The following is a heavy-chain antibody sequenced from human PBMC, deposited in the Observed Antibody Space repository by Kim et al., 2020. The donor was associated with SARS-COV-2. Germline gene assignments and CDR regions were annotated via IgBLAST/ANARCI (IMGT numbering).Heavy chain of an antibody. J-gene: IGHJ6*02. CDR3: ARFRVVDYYGMDV. D-gene: IGHD3-22*01. CDR1: GFTFSDDY. V-gene: IGHV3-11*01. CDR2: ISSSGSTI. Sequence: GGSLRLSCAASGFTFSDDYMSWIRQAPGKGLEWVSCISSSGSTISYADSVNGRCTISRDNANTSLYLQMNSQRAEDTAVYYCARFRVVDYYGMDVWGQGTTVTVSS.